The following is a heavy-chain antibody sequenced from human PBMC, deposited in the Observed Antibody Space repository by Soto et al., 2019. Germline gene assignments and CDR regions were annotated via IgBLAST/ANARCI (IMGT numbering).Heavy chain of an antibody. V-gene: IGHV3-23*01. J-gene: IGHJ4*02. CDR3: AKDGHIAARPGYFDY. Sequence: RLSCAASGFTFSSYAMSWVRQAPGKGLEWVSAISGSGGSTYYADSVKGRFTISRDNSKNTLYLQMNSLRAEDTAVYYCAKDGHIAARPGYFDYWGQGTLVTVSS. D-gene: IGHD6-6*01. CDR2: ISGSGGST. CDR1: GFTFSSYA.